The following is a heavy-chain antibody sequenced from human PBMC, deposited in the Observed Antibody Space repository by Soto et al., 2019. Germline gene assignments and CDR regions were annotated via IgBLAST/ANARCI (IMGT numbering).Heavy chain of an antibody. CDR3: ASGYSYAIWLDP. CDR2: IYYSGST. Sequence: PSETLSLTCTVSGGSISSGDYYWSWIRQPPGKGLEWIGYIYYSGSTYYNPSLKSRVTMSVDTSKNQFSLKLSSVTAADTAVYYCASGYSYAIWLDPWGQGPLVTVSS. J-gene: IGHJ5*02. D-gene: IGHD5-18*01. V-gene: IGHV4-30-4*01. CDR1: GGSISSGDYY.